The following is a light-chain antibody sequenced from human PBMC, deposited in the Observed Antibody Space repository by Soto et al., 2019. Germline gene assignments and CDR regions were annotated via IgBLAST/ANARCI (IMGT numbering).Light chain of an antibody. J-gene: IGKJ1*01. CDR1: PSVSSSY. Sequence: ESVLTQSPGTLSLSPGERATLSCRAIPSVSSSYLAWYQHKPGQAPRLLIYGASSRATGIPDRFSGSGSGTDFTLTISRLEPEDFAVYYCQQYDSSPRTFGQGTKVEIK. CDR3: QQYDSSPRT. V-gene: IGKV3-20*01. CDR2: GAS.